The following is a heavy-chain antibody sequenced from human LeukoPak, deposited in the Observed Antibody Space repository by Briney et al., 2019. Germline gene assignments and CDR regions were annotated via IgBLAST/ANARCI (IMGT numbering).Heavy chain of an antibody. CDR1: GFTFDDYT. V-gene: IGHV3-43*02. Sequence: GGSLRLSCAASGFTFDDYTMHWVRQAPGKGLEWVSLISGDGGGTYFADSVMGRFTISRDNSKNSSYLQMNSLRTEDTAFYYCAASRGSGWYVGGNWFDPWGQGTLVTVSS. CDR2: ISGDGGGT. J-gene: IGHJ5*02. CDR3: AASRGSGWYVGGNWFDP. D-gene: IGHD6-19*01.